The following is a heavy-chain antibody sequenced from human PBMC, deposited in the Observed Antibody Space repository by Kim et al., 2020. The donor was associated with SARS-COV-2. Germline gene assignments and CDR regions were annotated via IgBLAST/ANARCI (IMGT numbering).Heavy chain of an antibody. D-gene: IGHD3-3*01. Sequence: DSVKGRFTIPRDNSKNTLYLQMNSLRAEDTAVYYCAKAAGFGVVILYFDYWGQGTLVTVSS. CDR3: AKAAGFGVVILYFDY. J-gene: IGHJ4*02. V-gene: IGHV3-23*01.